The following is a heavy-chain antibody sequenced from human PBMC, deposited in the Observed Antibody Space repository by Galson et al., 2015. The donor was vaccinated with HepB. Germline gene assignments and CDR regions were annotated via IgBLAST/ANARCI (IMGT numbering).Heavy chain of an antibody. J-gene: IGHJ5*02. Sequence: PALVKPTQTLTLTCTFSGFSLRTSGVGVGWIRQPPGKALEWLALIYWNDDKRYSRSLKNRLTITKDTSKNQVVLTMTNVGPVDTATYYCAYRGFDSSWYPKNLFDPWGQGTLVTVSS. CDR1: GFSLRTSGVG. CDR2: IYWNDDK. D-gene: IGHD6-13*01. V-gene: IGHV2-5*01. CDR3: AYRGFDSSWYPKNLFDP.